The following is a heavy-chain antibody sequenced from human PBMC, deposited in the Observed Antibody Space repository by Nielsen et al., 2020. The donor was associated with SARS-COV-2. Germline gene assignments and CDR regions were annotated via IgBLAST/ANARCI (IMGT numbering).Heavy chain of an antibody. V-gene: IGHV1-69*04. D-gene: IGHD6-13*01. Sequence: SVKVSCKASGGTFSSYAISWVRQAPGQGLEWMGRIIPILGIANYAQKFQGRVTITADKSTSTAYMELSSLRSEDTAVYYCARDGQYSSSWTKHYYYYGMDVWGQGTTVTVSS. CDR1: GGTFSSYA. CDR2: IIPILGIA. CDR3: ARDGQYSSSWTKHYYYYGMDV. J-gene: IGHJ6*02.